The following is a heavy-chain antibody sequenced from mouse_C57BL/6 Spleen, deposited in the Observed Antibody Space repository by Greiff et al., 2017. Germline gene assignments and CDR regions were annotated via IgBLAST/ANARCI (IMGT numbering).Heavy chain of an antibody. V-gene: IGHV1-39*01. CDR3: AGGWGYDPPYAMDY. D-gene: IGHD2-2*01. Sequence: EVQLQQSGPELVKPGASVKISCKASGYSFTDYNMNWVKQSTGKSLEWIGVINPNHGTTSYNQKFKGKATLTADQSSSTAYMQLNSLTSEDSAVYYCAGGWGYDPPYAMDYWGQGTSVTVSS. CDR1: GYSFTDYN. CDR2: INPNHGTT. J-gene: IGHJ4*01.